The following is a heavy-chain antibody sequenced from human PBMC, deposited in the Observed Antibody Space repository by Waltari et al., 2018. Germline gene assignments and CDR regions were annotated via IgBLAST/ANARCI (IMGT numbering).Heavy chain of an antibody. CDR1: GGTLRSSS. J-gene: IGHJ4*02. CDR2: IIPIFGTA. D-gene: IGHD6-19*01. Sequence: QVQLVQSGAEVKKPGSSVKVSCKASGGTLRSSSISWVRQDPGQGLEWMGGIIPIFGTANYAQKFQGRVTITTDESTSTAYMELSSLRSEDTAVYYCASKEDSSGWSFFGYWGQGTLVTVSS. V-gene: IGHV1-69*05. CDR3: ASKEDSSGWSFFGY.